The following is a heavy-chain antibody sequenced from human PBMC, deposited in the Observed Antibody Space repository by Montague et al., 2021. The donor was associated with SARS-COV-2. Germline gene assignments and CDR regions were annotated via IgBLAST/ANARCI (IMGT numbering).Heavy chain of an antibody. J-gene: IGHJ6*02. Sequence: SETLSLTCTVSGGSISRSTSSWAWIRQPPGKGLEWIGSISYTGSTYYNPSLKSRVTISVDTSRNQFSLRLSSVTAADTSAYYCARLPLVSSWSRAAGYYYYGMDVWSQGTTVTVSS. CDR1: GGSISRSTSS. V-gene: IGHV4-39*01. CDR2: ISYTGST. D-gene: IGHD6-13*01. CDR3: ARLPLVSSWSRAAGYYYYGMDV.